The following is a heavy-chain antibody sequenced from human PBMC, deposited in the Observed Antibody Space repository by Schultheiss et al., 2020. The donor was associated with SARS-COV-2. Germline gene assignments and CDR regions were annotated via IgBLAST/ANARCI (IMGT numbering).Heavy chain of an antibody. D-gene: IGHD3-3*01. CDR2: ISYDGSNK. Sequence: GGSLRLSCAASGFTFSSYGMHWVRQAPGKGLEWVAVISYDGSNKYYADSVKGRFSISRDSSKNTLYLQMNSLRPEDTAIYYCARSSYYDFWSGSYTGYYYYGLDVWGQGTTVTVSS. J-gene: IGHJ6*02. CDR3: ARSSYYDFWSGSYTGYYYYGLDV. V-gene: IGHV3-30*03. CDR1: GFTFSSYG.